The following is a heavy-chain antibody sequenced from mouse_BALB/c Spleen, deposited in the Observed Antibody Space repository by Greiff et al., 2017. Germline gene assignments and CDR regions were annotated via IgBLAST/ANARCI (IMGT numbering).Heavy chain of an antibody. CDR1: GFNIKDTY. CDR3: ARKGYDALYWYFDV. CDR2: IDPANGTT. J-gene: IGHJ1*01. D-gene: IGHD2-2*01. V-gene: IGHV14-3*02. Sequence: VQLQQSGAELVKPGASVKLSCTASGFNIKDTYMHWVKQRPEQGLEWIGRIDPANGTTKSDPKFQGKATITADTSSNTAYLQLSSLTSEDTAVYYCARKGYDALYWYFDVWGAGTTVTVSS.